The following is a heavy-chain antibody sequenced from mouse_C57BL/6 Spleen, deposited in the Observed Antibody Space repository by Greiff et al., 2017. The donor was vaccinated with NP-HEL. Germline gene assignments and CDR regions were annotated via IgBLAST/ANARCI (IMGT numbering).Heavy chain of an antibody. CDR1: GYTFTSYW. J-gene: IGHJ4*01. V-gene: IGHV1-55*01. CDR2: IYPGSGST. D-gene: IGHD3-2*02. CDR3: ARSSSGFAMDY. Sequence: QVQLQQPGAELVKPGASVKTSCKASGYTFTSYWITWVKQRPGQGLEWIGDIYPGSGSTNYNEKFKSKATLTVDTSSSTAYMQLSSLTSEDSAVYYCARSSSGFAMDYWGQGTSVTVSS.